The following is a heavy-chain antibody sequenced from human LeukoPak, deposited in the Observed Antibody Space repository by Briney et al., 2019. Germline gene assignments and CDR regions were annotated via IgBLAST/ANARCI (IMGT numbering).Heavy chain of an antibody. CDR1: GGSISSYY. CDR2: IYYSGST. CDR3: ARVPYDSSGYYYSYYYYGMDV. Sequence: PSETLSLTCTVSGGSISSYYWSWIRQPPGKGLEWIGYIYYSGSTNYNPSLKSRVTISVDTSKNQFSLKLSSVTAADTAVYYCARVPYDSSGYYYSYYYYGMDVWGQGTTVTVSS. V-gene: IGHV4-59*01. J-gene: IGHJ6*02. D-gene: IGHD3-22*01.